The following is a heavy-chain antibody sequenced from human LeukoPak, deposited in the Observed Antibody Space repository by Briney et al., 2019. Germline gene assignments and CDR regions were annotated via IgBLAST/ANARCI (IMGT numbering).Heavy chain of an antibody. J-gene: IGHJ3*02. V-gene: IGHV3-33*08. CDR1: GFTFSRYG. CDR2: IWYDGSKK. D-gene: IGHD3-22*01. CDR3: ARDRGYYYDSSGYYHDAFDI. Sequence: GGSLRLSCAASGFTFSRYGMHWVRQAPGKGLEWVAVIWYDGSKKNYADSVKGRFTISRDNSKNTLYLQMNSLRAEDTAVYYCARDRGYYYDSSGYYHDAFDIWGQGTLVTVSS.